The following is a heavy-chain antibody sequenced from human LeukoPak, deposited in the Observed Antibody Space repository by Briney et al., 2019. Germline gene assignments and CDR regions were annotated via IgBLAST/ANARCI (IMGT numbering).Heavy chain of an antibody. CDR2: INHSGST. CDR1: GGSFSGYY. CDR3: ARDMGRLLEWNDAFDI. J-gene: IGHJ3*02. V-gene: IGHV4-34*01. Sequence: SVTLSLTCAVYGGSFSGYYWSWIRQPPGKGLEWIGEINHSGSTNYNPSLKSRVTISVDTSKNQFSLKLSSVTAADTAVYYCARDMGRLLEWNDAFDIWGQGTMVTVSS. D-gene: IGHD3-3*01.